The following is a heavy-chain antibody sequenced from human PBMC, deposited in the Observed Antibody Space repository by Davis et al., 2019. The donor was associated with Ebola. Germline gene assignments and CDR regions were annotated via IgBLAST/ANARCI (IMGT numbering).Heavy chain of an antibody. V-gene: IGHV3-74*01. CDR3: ARYQLLGYYFDY. CDR1: GFTFSSYW. CDR2: INSDGSST. J-gene: IGHJ4*02. Sequence: GESLKISCAASGFTFSSYWMHWVRQAPGKGLVWVSRINSDGSSTSYADSVKGRFTISRDNAKNTLYLQMNSLRAEDTAVYYCARYQLLGYYFDYWGQGTLVTVSS. D-gene: IGHD2-2*01.